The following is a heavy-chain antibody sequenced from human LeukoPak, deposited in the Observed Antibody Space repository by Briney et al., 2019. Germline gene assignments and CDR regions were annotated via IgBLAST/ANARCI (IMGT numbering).Heavy chain of an antibody. CDR1: GGSFSGYY. V-gene: IGHV4-34*01. CDR3: ARLIPTGWFDP. D-gene: IGHD4-17*01. J-gene: IGHJ5*02. CDR2: INHSGST. Sequence: SETLSLTCGVYGGSFSGYYWSWIRQPPGKGLEWIGDINHSGSTKYNPSLKSRVTISVDTSKNQFSLKLSSVTAADTAVYYCARLIPTGWFDPWGQGTLVTVSS.